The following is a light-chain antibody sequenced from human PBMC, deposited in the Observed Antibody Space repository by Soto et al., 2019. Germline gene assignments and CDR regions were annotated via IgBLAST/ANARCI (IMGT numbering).Light chain of an antibody. CDR2: GAS. J-gene: IGKJ5*01. Sequence: EIVMTQSPASLSVSPGERVTLSCRASQSVSNNLAWYQQNPGQAPRLLIYGASTRATGIPARFSGSGSGTEFTLTISGLQSEDFAVYHCQQYNNWPPITFGQGTRLEIK. CDR3: QQYNNWPPIT. CDR1: QSVSNN. V-gene: IGKV3-15*01.